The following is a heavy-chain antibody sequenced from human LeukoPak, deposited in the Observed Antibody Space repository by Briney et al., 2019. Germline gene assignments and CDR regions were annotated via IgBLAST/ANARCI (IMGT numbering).Heavy chain of an antibody. J-gene: IGHJ3*01. CDR3: ARSSYGNDAFDF. CDR2: IYHSGST. V-gene: IGHV4-59*08. D-gene: IGHD3-10*01. Sequence: SETLSLTCTVSDGSISPFYWSWIRQPPGKGLEWIGYIYHSGSTNYNPSLESRVTMSVDTSKNQFSLRLSSVTAADTAVYYCARSSYGNDAFDFWGQGTMVTVSS. CDR1: DGSISPFY.